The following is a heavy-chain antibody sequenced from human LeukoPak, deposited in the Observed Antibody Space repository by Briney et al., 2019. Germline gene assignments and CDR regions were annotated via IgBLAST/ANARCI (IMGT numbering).Heavy chain of an antibody. V-gene: IGHV4-34*01. D-gene: IGHD5-24*01. CDR2: INHSGST. CDR3: ARASRDGYNFRYFDY. Sequence: SETLSLTCAVYGGSFSGYYWSWIRQPPGKGLEWIGEINHSGSTNYNPSLKSRVTISVDTSKNQFSLKLSSVTAADTAVYYCARASRDGYNFRYFDYWGQGTLVTVSS. J-gene: IGHJ4*02. CDR1: GGSFSGYY.